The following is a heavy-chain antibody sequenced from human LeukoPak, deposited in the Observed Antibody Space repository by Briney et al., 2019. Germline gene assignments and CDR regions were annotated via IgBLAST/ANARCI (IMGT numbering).Heavy chain of an antibody. J-gene: IGHJ5*02. CDR3: ARDIAVVVPTVDNWFDP. V-gene: IGHV1-2*02. CDR1: GYTFTDYY. CDR2: INPNSGGT. D-gene: IGHD2-2*01. Sequence: ASVKVSCKASGYTFTDYYMHWVRQAPGQGLEWMGWINPNSGGTNYAQKFQGRVTMTRDTSISTAYMELSRLRSDDTAVYYCARDIAVVVPTVDNWFDPWGQGTLVTVSS.